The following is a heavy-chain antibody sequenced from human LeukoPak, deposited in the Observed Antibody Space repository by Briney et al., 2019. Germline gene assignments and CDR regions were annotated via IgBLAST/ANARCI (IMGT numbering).Heavy chain of an antibody. Sequence: WGSLRLSCAASGFTVSTNYMSWVRQAPGKGLEWVSVIYNGGSTYYADSVKGRFTISRDNSKNTLYLQMNSLTAEDTAVYYCARWLQSGGYFDYWGQGTLVTVSS. CDR2: IYNGGST. V-gene: IGHV3-53*01. J-gene: IGHJ4*02. CDR1: GFTVSTNY. CDR3: ARWLQSGGYFDY. D-gene: IGHD5-24*01.